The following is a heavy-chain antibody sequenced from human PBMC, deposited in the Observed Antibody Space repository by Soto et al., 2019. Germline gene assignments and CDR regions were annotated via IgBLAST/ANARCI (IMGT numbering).Heavy chain of an antibody. Sequence: QVQLQQWGAGLLKPSETLSLTCAVYGGSFSGYYWSWIRQPPGKGLEWIGEINHSGSTNYNPSLKSRVTISGDTAKNQFSLKLSSVTAADTAVYYCARVVATTVTTGTYYGMDVWGQGTTVTVSS. V-gene: IGHV4-34*01. CDR3: ARVVATTVTTGTYYGMDV. J-gene: IGHJ6*02. D-gene: IGHD4-17*01. CDR1: GGSFSGYY. CDR2: INHSGST.